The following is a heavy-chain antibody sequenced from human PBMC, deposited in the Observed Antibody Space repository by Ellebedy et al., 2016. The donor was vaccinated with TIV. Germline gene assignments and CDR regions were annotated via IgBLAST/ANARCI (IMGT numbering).Heavy chain of an antibody. J-gene: IGHJ2*01. CDR2: IDWVDDK. CDR3: ARTSGKSGEPMMDFDL. V-gene: IGHV2-70*11. CDR1: GFSLSTSGMC. D-gene: IGHD3-3*01. Sequence: SGPTLVXPTQTLTLTCTFSGFSLSTSGMCVSWIRQPPGKALEWLARIDWVDDKYYSTSLRTRLTISKGTSRDQVVLTMTNMDPVDTATYYCARTSGKSGEPMMDFDLWGRGTLVTVSS.